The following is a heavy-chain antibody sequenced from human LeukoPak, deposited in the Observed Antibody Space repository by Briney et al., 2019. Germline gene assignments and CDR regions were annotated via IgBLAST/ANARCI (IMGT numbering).Heavy chain of an antibody. V-gene: IGHV4-61*02. J-gene: IGHJ5*02. D-gene: IGHD6-19*01. CDR3: AGKSRQSLDGWFDP. CDR1: GGSISSSFYY. Sequence: TLSLTCTVSGGSISSSFYYWSWIRQPAGKGLEWIGRIYTSGSTNYNPSLKSRVTMSVDTSKNQFSLKLSSVTAADTAVYYCAGKSRQSLDGWFDPWGQGTLVTVSS. CDR2: IYTSGST.